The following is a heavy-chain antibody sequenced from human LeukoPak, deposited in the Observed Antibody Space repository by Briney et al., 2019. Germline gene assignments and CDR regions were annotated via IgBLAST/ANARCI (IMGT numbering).Heavy chain of an antibody. Sequence: GASGRVSCKAAGYTFTSYARHWVREAPGQRLEWMGWISAGNGNTKYSQKFQGRVTITRDTSTSKAYLELSSLRSEDTAVYYCARDRSIAAKRGPFAYWGQGTLVTVSS. CDR1: GYTFTSYA. V-gene: IGHV1-3*01. CDR3: ARDRSIAAKRGPFAY. CDR2: ISAGNGNT. J-gene: IGHJ4*02. D-gene: IGHD6-6*01.